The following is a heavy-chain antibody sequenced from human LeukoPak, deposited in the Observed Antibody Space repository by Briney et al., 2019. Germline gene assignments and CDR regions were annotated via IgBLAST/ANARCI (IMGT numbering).Heavy chain of an antibody. Sequence: ASVKVSCKASGYTFTGYYMHWVRQAPGQGLEWMGWINPNSGGANYAQKFQGRVTMTRDTSISTAYMELSRLRSDDTAVYYCARPNSGSLIIGDFDIWGQGTMVTVSS. CDR1: GYTFTGYY. CDR2: INPNSGGA. V-gene: IGHV1-2*02. CDR3: ARPNSGSLIIGDFDI. D-gene: IGHD1-26*01. J-gene: IGHJ3*02.